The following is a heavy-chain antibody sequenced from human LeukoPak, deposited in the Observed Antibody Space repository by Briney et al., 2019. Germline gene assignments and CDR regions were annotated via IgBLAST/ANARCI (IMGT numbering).Heavy chain of an antibody. D-gene: IGHD2-15*01. Sequence: ASVKVSCKASGYTFTSYGISWVRQAPGHGLEWMGWISAYNGNTNYAQKLQGRVTMTTDTSTSTAYMELRSLRSDDTAVYYCARALTPTYYFDYWGQGTLVTVSS. CDR3: ARALTPTYYFDY. CDR1: GYTFTSYG. V-gene: IGHV1-18*01. CDR2: ISAYNGNT. J-gene: IGHJ4*02.